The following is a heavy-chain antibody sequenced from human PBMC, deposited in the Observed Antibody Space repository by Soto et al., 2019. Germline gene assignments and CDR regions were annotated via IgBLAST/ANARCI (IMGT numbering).Heavy chain of an antibody. D-gene: IGHD4-17*01. CDR1: GGSMSGYH. J-gene: IGHJ6*03. CDR2: VFDSGTT. V-gene: IGHV4-59*12. CDR3: ARDRGLEADGDYFRDFYYMDV. Sequence: QVQLQESGPGLVKPSETLSLTCTVSGGSMSGYHWTWIRQSPGKELEFIGSVFDSGTTKSNPALRSRVAISLDASKRQFSLTLTSVTAADTAVYYCARDRGLEADGDYFRDFYYMDVWGIGTTVTVSS.